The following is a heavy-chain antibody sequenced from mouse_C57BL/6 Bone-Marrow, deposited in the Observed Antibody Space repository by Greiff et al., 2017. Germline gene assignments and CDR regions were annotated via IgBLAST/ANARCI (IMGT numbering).Heavy chain of an antibody. J-gene: IGHJ2*01. CDR2: IHPSDSDT. CDR1: GYTFTSYW. Sequence: QVHVKQPGAELVKPGASVKVSCKASGYTFTSYWMHWVKQRPGQGLEWIGRIHPSDSDTNYNQKFKGKATLTVDKSSSTAYMQLSSLTSEDSAVYYCAIHYYGSSDYWGQGTTLTVSS. CDR3: AIHYYGSSDY. D-gene: IGHD1-1*01. V-gene: IGHV1-74*01.